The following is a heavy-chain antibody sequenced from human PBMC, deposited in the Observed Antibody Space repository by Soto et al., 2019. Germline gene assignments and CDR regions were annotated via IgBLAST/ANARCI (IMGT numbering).Heavy chain of an antibody. CDR2: MNPNSGTT. Sequence: QVQLVQSGAEVKKPGASVKVSCKASGYTFTRYDINWVRQATGQGLEWMGWMNPNSGTTGYAQKCQGGVPMTRITSIATACRELRSLRSEDTAVYYCAREISGSYRFDYWGQGTLVSFSS. CDR1: GYTFTRYD. CDR3: AREISGSYRFDY. J-gene: IGHJ4*02. D-gene: IGHD1-26*01. V-gene: IGHV1-8*01.